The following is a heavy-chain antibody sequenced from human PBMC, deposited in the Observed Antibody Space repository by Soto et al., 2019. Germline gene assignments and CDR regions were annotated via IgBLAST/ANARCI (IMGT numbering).Heavy chain of an antibody. J-gene: IGHJ4*02. CDR1: GFTFTSSA. Sequence: ASVKVSCKASGFTFTSSAVQWVRQARGQRLEWIGWIVVGSGNTNYAQKLQERVTITRDMSTSTAYMELSSLRSEDTAVYYCTTPLPLITGTPRWGQGTLVTVSS. CDR2: IVVGSGNT. V-gene: IGHV1-58*01. D-gene: IGHD1-20*01. CDR3: TTPLPLITGTPR.